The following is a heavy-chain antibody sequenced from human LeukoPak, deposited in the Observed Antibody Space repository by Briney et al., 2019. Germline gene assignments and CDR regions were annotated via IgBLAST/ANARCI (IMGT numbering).Heavy chain of an antibody. Sequence: GGSLRLSCAASGFTFSSYAMRWVRQAPGKGLEWVSAIGSSGGDTNYADSVKGRFTISRDNSKNTLYLQMNSLRAEDTAVYYCAKKIAAGTLSFDYWGQGTLVTVSS. J-gene: IGHJ4*02. D-gene: IGHD6-13*01. CDR2: IGSSGGDT. CDR1: GFTFSSYA. V-gene: IGHV3-23*01. CDR3: AKKIAAGTLSFDY.